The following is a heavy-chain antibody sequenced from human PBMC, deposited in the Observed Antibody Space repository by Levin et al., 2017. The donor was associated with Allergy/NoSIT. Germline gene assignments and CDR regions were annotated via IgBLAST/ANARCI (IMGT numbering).Heavy chain of an antibody. D-gene: IGHD3-9*01. J-gene: IGHJ4*02. V-gene: IGHV4-39*01. Sequence: SETLSLTCTVSGGSISSNGYYWGWIRQPPGKGLEWIGSVSYSGGTYYNPSLTSRVTISVDTSKNQFSLKLDSVTAADTAVYYCARLVLYDILTGYSYFDYWGQGTLVTVSS. CDR1: GGSISSNGYY. CDR2: VSYSGGT. CDR3: ARLVLYDILTGYSYFDY.